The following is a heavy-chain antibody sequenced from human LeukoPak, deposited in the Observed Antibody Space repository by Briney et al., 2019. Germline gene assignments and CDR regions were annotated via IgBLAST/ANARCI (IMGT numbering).Heavy chain of an antibody. J-gene: IGHJ4*02. V-gene: IGHV3-23*01. Sequence: GGSLRLPCVASGFTFSNYLMNWVRQAPGKGLEWVSGISHSGSSIYYADSVKGRFTISRDNSKNTLYLQMDRLRVEDTAVYYCAMALDYWGQGTLVTVSS. CDR2: ISHSGSSI. CDR3: AMALDY. CDR1: GFTFSNYL.